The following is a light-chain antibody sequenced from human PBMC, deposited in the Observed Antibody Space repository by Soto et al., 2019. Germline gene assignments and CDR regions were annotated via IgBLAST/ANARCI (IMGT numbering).Light chain of an antibody. CDR2: DAS. Sequence: EIVLTQSPGTLSLSPGESAPLSYRSSQSVSSYLAWYQQKPGQAPRLLIYDASNRATGIPARFSGSGSGTDFTLTISSLEPEDFAVYYCQQRSNWPWTFGQGTKVDIK. V-gene: IGKV3-11*01. J-gene: IGKJ1*01. CDR1: QSVSSY. CDR3: QQRSNWPWT.